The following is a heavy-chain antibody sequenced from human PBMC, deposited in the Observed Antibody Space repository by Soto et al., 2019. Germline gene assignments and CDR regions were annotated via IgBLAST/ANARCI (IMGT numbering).Heavy chain of an antibody. CDR2: ISGSGGST. Sequence: GGSLSLSCAASGFTFSSYAMSWVRQAPGKGLEWVSAISGSGGSTYYADSVKGRFTISRDNSKNTLYLQMNSLRAEDTAVYYCAKVNSVTTLGFAVYWGQGTLVTVSS. CDR3: AKVNSVTTLGFAVY. D-gene: IGHD4-4*01. V-gene: IGHV3-23*01. CDR1: GFTFSSYA. J-gene: IGHJ4*02.